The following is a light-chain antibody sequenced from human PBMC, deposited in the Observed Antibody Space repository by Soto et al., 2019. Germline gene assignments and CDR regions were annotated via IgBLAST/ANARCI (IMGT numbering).Light chain of an antibody. V-gene: IGKV3-20*01. J-gene: IGKJ1*01. CDR3: QQYGGSRT. CDR2: GAS. CDR1: QSVSSSY. Sequence: EIVLTQSPGTLSLSPGERATLSCRASQSVSSSYLAWYQQKPGQAPRLLIYGASSRATGIPDRFSGSGSGTDFPLTISRLELEDFAVYYCQQYGGSRTFGQGTKVEIK.